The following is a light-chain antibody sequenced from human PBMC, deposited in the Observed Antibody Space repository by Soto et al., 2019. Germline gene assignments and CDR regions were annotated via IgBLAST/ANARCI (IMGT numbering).Light chain of an antibody. Sequence: ENIMTHSRATVSVSPVETATHSCTASQTVSSNLAWYQQKPGQAPRLLIYDASTRATGIPVRFRGSGSGTEFTLTISSLQSEDSAVYYCHQYNNWLALTFGGGT. V-gene: IGKV3-15*01. CDR2: DAS. CDR1: QTVSSN. CDR3: HQYNNWLALT. J-gene: IGKJ4*01.